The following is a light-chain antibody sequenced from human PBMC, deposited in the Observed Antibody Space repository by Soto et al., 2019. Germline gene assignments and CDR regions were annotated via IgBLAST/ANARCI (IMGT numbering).Light chain of an antibody. J-gene: IGLJ1*01. CDR3: SSYRSSSTLYV. V-gene: IGLV2-14*01. CDR2: GVS. CDR1: ANDIGNYNY. Sequence: QSALTQPASVSGSPGQSITISCTGTANDIGNYNYVSWYQQHPGKAPKLMIYGVSNRPSGVSNRFSGSKSGNAASLTISGLQAEDEADYYCSSYRSSSTLYVFGTGTKLTVL.